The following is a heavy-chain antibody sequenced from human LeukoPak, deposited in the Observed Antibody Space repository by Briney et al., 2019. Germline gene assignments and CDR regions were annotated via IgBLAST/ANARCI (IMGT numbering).Heavy chain of an antibody. D-gene: IGHD5-12*01. V-gene: IGHV4-34*01. CDR1: GGSFSGYY. CDR3: ARGEWLRSWFGY. J-gene: IGHJ4*02. Sequence: SETLSLTCAVYGGSFSGYYWSWIRQPPGKGLEWIGEINHSGSTNYNPSLKSRVAISVDTSKNQFSLKLSSVTAADTAVYYCARGEWLRSWFGYWGQGTLVTVSS. CDR2: INHSGST.